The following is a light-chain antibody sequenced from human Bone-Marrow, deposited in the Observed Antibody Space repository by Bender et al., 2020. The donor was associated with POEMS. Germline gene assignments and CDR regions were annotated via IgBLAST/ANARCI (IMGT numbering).Light chain of an antibody. V-gene: IGLV3-25*03. CDR3: QSVDTSGTWV. Sequence: SYELTQPPSVSVSPGQTARITCSGDALSKQYAYWYQQKAGQAPVVVTYRDSERPSGIPERFSGSSSGATVTLTITGAQAEDEADYYCQSVDTSGTWVFGGGTKLTVL. J-gene: IGLJ2*01. CDR2: RDS. CDR1: ALSKQY.